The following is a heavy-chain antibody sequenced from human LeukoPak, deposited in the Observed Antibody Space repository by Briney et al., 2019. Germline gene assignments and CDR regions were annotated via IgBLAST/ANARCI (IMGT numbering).Heavy chain of an antibody. CDR3: AKSSSSSDYYYYYMDV. J-gene: IGHJ6*03. V-gene: IGHV3-9*01. Sequence: SGGSLRLSCAASGFTFDDYAMHWVRQAPRKGLEWVSGISWNSGSIGYADSVKGRFTISRDNAKNSLYLQMNSLRAEDTALYYCAKSSSSSDYYYYYMDVWGKGTTVTVSS. D-gene: IGHD6-6*01. CDR1: GFTFDDYA. CDR2: ISWNSGSI.